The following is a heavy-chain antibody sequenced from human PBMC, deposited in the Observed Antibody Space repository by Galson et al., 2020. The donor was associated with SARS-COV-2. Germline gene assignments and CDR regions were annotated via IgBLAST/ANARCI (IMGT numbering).Heavy chain of an antibody. CDR2: ISGSGAGT. CDR1: GFTFSSHA. Sequence: GGSLRLSCAASGFTFSSHAMRWVRQAPGRSLEWVSAISGSGAGTFYADSVKGRFTVFRDNSKNTLYLHMNSLRAEDTAVYYCAKPLKVTMWGMDVWGQGTTVTVSS. J-gene: IGHJ6*02. CDR3: AKPLKVTMWGMDV. D-gene: IGHD4-17*01. V-gene: IGHV3-23*01.